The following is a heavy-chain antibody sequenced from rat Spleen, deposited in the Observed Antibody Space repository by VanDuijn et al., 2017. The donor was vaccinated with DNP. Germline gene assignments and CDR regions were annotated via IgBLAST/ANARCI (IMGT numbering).Heavy chain of an antibody. CDR2: INKDSRTR. J-gene: IGHJ2*01. Sequence: EVKLVESGGGLVQPGRSLKLSCAASGFNFNDYWMGWVRQAPGKGLEWIGEINKDSRTRNYIPSLKDKFTISRDNAQNTLYLQMSKLGAEYTAMYYCARRGNYGWFAYWGQGVMVTVSS. CDR1: GFNFNDYW. V-gene: IGHV4-2*01. CDR3: ARRGNYGWFAY. D-gene: IGHD1-1*01.